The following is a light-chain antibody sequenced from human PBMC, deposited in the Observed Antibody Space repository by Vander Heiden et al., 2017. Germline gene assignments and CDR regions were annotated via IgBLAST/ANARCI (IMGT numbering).Light chain of an antibody. Sequence: QLVLTQSPSASSSLGASVKLICTLSSGHSSYAIAWHQQQPEQGSRYLMNLNSDGSHNKGDGIPDRFSGCSSGAERYLTISSLQSEDEDDYYCETLDTGIQVFGGGTKLTVL. CDR2: LNSDGSH. J-gene: IGLJ3*02. CDR1: SGHSSYA. V-gene: IGLV4-69*01. CDR3: ETLDTGIQV.